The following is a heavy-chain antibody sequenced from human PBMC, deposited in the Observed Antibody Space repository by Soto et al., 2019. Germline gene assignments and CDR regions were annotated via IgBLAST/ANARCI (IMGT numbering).Heavy chain of an antibody. J-gene: IGHJ4*02. D-gene: IGHD6-19*01. Sequence: ESGGGVVQPGRSLRLSCAASGFTFSSYGMHWVRQAPGKGLEWVAVISYDGSNKYYADSVKGRFTISRDNSKNTLYLQMNSLRAEDTAVYYCAKEEKRWLDGYYFDYWGQGTLVTVSS. CDR2: ISYDGSNK. CDR3: AKEEKRWLDGYYFDY. V-gene: IGHV3-30*18. CDR1: GFTFSSYG.